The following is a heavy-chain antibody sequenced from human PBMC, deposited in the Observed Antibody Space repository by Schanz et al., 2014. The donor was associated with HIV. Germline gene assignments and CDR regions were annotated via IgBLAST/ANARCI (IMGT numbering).Heavy chain of an antibody. CDR1: GYTFSNYA. Sequence: QVQLVQSGAEVKKPGASVKVSCKASGYTFSNYAINWVRQAPGQGLEWMGWISPNNGHTNYAQRFQGRVTLTTDTSSDIAYMELRSLRSDDTAVYYCARVGSGSYYVRYFDYWGQGTLVTVSS. D-gene: IGHD3-10*01. J-gene: IGHJ4*02. CDR2: ISPNNGHT. CDR3: ARVGSGSYYVRYFDY. V-gene: IGHV1-18*01.